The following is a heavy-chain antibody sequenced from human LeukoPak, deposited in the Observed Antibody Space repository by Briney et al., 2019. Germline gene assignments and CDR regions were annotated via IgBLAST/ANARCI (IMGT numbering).Heavy chain of an antibody. CDR1: GGSIISSAYY. J-gene: IGHJ4*02. V-gene: IGHV4-30-4*08. CDR2: IYYSGST. Sequence: PSQTLSLTCAVSGGSIISSAYYWSWIRQPPGKGLEWIGSIYYSGSTYYNPSLKSRVTISLDTSKNQFSLKLSSVTAADTAVYYCVRTEVSSGSEDYWGQGTLVSVSS. CDR3: VRTEVSSGSEDY. D-gene: IGHD6-19*01.